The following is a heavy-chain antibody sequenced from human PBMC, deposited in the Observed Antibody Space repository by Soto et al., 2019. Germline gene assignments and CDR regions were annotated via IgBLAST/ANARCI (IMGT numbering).Heavy chain of an antibody. J-gene: IGHJ6*02. CDR2: IIPIFGTA. D-gene: IGHD6-13*01. CDR1: GGTFSSYA. V-gene: IGHV1-69*13. CDR3: ARGEQQLVLLYYYYGMDV. Sequence: SVKVSCKASGGTFSSYAISWVRQAPGQGLEWMGGIIPIFGTANYAQKFQGRVTITADESTSTAYMELSSLRSEDTAVYYCARGEQQLVLLYYYYGMDVWGQGTTVTVSS.